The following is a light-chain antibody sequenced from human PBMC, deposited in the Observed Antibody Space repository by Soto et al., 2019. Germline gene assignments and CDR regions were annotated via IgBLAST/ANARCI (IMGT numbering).Light chain of an antibody. CDR2: DDD. CDR1: SSNIGGNS. V-gene: IGLV1-51*01. CDR3: GSWDSGLSAYV. J-gene: IGLJ1*01. Sequence: QSVLTQPPSVSAAPGQKVTISCSGSSSNIGGNSVSWYQQLPATAPNLLIYDDDKRPSGIPDRFSGSKSATSATLGITGFQTGDEADYYFGSWDSGLSAYVFGTGTKVTVL.